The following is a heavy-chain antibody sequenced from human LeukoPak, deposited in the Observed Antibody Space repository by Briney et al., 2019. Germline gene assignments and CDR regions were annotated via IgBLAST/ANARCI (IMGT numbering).Heavy chain of an antibody. CDR3: ARQASAFDY. J-gene: IGHJ4*02. CDR1: GGSISSGSYY. V-gene: IGHV4-39*01. CDR2: IFYSGST. Sequence: SGTLSLTCAVSGGSISSGSYYWGWIRQPPGKGLEWIVNIFYSGSTHYSPSLKSRVTMSVDTAKNPFSLKLSSVTATDTAVYYCARQASAFDYWGQRTLVPVSS.